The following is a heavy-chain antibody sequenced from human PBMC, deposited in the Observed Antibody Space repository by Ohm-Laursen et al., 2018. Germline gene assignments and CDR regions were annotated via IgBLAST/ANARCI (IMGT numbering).Heavy chain of an antibody. CDR2: INAQNSHI. Sequence: SLRLSCAASGFSFNFYSMNWVRQGPGKGLERVSYINAQNSHIYYADSVRGRFTISRDNAKNSLYLQMNSLRVEDTAIYYCARDDGIYARRSGMDVWGQGTAVTVSS. J-gene: IGHJ6*02. V-gene: IGHV3-21*01. D-gene: IGHD2-8*01. CDR1: GFSFNFYS. CDR3: ARDDGIYARRSGMDV.